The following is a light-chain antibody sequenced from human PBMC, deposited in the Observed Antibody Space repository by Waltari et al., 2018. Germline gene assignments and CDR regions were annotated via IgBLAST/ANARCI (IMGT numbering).Light chain of an antibody. Sequence: NFMLTQPHSVSESPGRTVTISCTRSSGSIASNYVQWYQQRPGSAPTTVIYEDDQRPSGCPDRFAGSIDSSANSASLTISGLKTEDEADYYCQSYHAGNPWVFGGETRLTVV. J-gene: IGLJ3*02. V-gene: IGLV6-57*03. CDR3: QSYHAGNPWV. CDR1: SGSIASNY. CDR2: EDD.